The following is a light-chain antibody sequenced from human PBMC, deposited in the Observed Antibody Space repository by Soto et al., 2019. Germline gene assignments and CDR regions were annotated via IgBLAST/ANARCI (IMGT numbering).Light chain of an antibody. J-gene: IGLJ2*01. CDR1: SSDVGGYNY. V-gene: IGLV2-8*01. CDR2: EVS. Sequence: QSALTQPPSASGSPGQSVTISCTGTSSDVGGYNYVSWYQQHPGKAPKLMISEVSKRPSGVPDRFSGSKSGNTASLTVSGLRAEDEADSYCSSFAGNNNLVFGGGTKLTVL. CDR3: SSFAGNNNLV.